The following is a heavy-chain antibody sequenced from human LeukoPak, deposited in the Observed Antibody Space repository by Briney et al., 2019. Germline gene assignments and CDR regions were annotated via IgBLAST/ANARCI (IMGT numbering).Heavy chain of an antibody. CDR1: GFPSSNHG. CDR2: ISYDGRNK. J-gene: IGHJ4*02. V-gene: IGHV3-30*18. D-gene: IGHD6-19*01. Sequence: GGSLRLSCAASGFPSSNHGMHWVRQAPGKGLEWVAVISYDGRNKYYADSVKGRFTISRDNSQNTLSLQMNRLRAEDTAVYYCVKDGDDSGWNYFDYWGQGTLATVSS. CDR3: VKDGDDSGWNYFDY.